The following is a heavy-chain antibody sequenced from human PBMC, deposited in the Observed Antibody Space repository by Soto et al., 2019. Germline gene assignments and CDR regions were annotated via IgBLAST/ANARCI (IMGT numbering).Heavy chain of an antibody. J-gene: IGHJ4*02. CDR2: IKPDGSRT. Sequence: GGSLRLSCAASGFTFSSYWIHWVRQAPGEGLVWVSYIKPDGSRTKDADSVKGRFTISRDNARNTLYLRMNSLRAEDTAVYYCARDNNCSYDSWGRGTLVTVSS. V-gene: IGHV3-74*03. D-gene: IGHD1-1*01. CDR3: ARDNNCSYDS. CDR1: GFTFSSYW.